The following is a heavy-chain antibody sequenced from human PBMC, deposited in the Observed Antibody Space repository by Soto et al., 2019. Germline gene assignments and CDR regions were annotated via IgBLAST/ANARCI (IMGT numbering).Heavy chain of an antibody. J-gene: IGHJ4*02. CDR1: RFTFSTYE. V-gene: IGHV3-48*03. D-gene: IGHD5-12*01. CDR3: VRYCSSTLCNGVATRTFDY. CDR2: ISSSGSSV. Sequence: GGSLRLSCAASRFTFSTYEMHWVRQAPGKGLEWVSCISSSGSSVYYADSVKGRFTISRDNSRNSLYLQMNSLRDEDTALYYCVRYCSSTLCNGVATRTFDYWGQGALVTVSS.